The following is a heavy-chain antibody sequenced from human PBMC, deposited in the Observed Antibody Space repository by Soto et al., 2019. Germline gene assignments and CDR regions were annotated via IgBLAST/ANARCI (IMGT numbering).Heavy chain of an antibody. J-gene: IGHJ4*02. Sequence: PGGSLRLSCAASGFTFSSYGMHWVRQAPGKGLEWVAVISYDGSNKYYADSVKGRFTVSRDNSKNTLYLQMNSLRAEDTAVYYCAKGPQTRRFRVTFDYWGQGTLVTVSS. V-gene: IGHV3-30*18. CDR2: ISYDGSNK. D-gene: IGHD3-3*01. CDR3: AKGPQTRRFRVTFDY. CDR1: GFTFSSYG.